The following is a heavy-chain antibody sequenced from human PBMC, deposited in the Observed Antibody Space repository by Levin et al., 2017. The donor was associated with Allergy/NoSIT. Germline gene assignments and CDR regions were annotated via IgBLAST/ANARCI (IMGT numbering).Heavy chain of an antibody. D-gene: IGHD6-19*01. Sequence: GESLKISCAASGFTFSSYAMSWVRQAPGKGLEWVSAISGSGGSTYYADSVKGRFTISRDNSKNTLYLQMNSLRAEDTAVYYCAKIPGAGAVAGPFDYWGQGTLVTVSS. V-gene: IGHV3-23*01. CDR1: GFTFSSYA. CDR2: ISGSGGST. J-gene: IGHJ4*02. CDR3: AKIPGAGAVAGPFDY.